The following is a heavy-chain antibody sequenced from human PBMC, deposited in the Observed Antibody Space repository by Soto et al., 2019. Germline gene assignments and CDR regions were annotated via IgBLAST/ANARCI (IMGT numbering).Heavy chain of an antibody. V-gene: IGHV3-30-3*01. CDR2: ISYDGSSK. CDR1: GFTFSRHT. CDR3: ARREGATSLDY. J-gene: IGHJ4*02. Sequence: QVQLVESGGGVVQPGRSLRLSCAASGFTFSRHTMHWVRQAPGKGLEWVAVISYDGSSKDYADSVKGRFTISRDDSKNTLYLHMNSLRTEDTAVYFCARREGATSLDYWGQGTLVTVSS. D-gene: IGHD1-26*01.